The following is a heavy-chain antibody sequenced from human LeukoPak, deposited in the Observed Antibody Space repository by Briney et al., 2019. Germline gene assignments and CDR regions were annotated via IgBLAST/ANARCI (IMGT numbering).Heavy chain of an antibody. CDR3: ARGRGITMVRGVIPRPRYFDL. CDR1: GGSFSGYY. D-gene: IGHD3-10*01. CDR2: TNHSGST. Sequence: SETLSLTCAVYGGSFSGYYWSWIRQPPGKGLEWIGETNHSGSTNYNPSLKSRVTISVDTSKSQFSLKLSSVTAADTAVYYCARGRGITMVRGVIPRPRYFDLWGRGTLVTVSS. J-gene: IGHJ2*01. V-gene: IGHV4-34*01.